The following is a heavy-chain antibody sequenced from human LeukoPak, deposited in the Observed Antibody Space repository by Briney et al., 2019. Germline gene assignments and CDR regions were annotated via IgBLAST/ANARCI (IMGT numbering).Heavy chain of an antibody. Sequence: ASVKVSCKASGYTFTSYDINWVRQATGQGLEWMGWMNPNSGNTGYAQKFQGRGTMTRNTSISTAYMELSSLRSEDTAVYYCARVLSWFGELFVYHFDYWGQGTLVTVSS. CDR1: GYTFTSYD. CDR3: ARVLSWFGELFVYHFDY. V-gene: IGHV1-8*01. J-gene: IGHJ4*02. CDR2: MNPNSGNT. D-gene: IGHD3-10*01.